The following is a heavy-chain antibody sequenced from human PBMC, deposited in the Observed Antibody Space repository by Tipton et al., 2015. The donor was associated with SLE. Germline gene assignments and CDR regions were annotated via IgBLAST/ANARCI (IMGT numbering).Heavy chain of an antibody. CDR1: GGSFSGYY. D-gene: IGHD6-25*01. CDR2: INHSGST. V-gene: IGHV4-34*01. Sequence: TLSLTCAVYGGSFSGYYWSWIRQPPGKGLEWIGEINHSGSTNYNPSLKSRVTMSLDTSKNQVSLNLTSVTAADTAVYYCARGGQRIFFDYWGQGMLAT. J-gene: IGHJ4*02. CDR3: ARGGQRIFFDY.